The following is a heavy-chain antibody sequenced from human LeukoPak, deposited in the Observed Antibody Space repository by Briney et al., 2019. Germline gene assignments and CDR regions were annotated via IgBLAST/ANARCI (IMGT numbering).Heavy chain of an antibody. D-gene: IGHD2-2*01. CDR3: ASRGYCSSTSCYYFDY. V-gene: IGHV3-30-3*01. CDR2: ISYDGSNK. J-gene: IGHJ4*02. CDR1: GFTFSSYA. Sequence: GGSLRLSCAASGFTFSSYAMHWVRQAPGKGLERVAVISYDGSNKYYADSVKGRFTISRDNSKNTLYLQMNSLRAEDTAVYYCASRGYCSSTSCYYFDYWGQGTLVTVSS.